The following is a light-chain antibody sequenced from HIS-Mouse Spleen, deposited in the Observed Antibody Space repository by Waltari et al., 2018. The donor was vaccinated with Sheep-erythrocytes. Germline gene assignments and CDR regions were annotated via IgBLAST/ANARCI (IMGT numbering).Light chain of an antibody. V-gene: IGKV1-13*02. Sequence: AIQLTQSPSSLSASVGDRVTITCRASQGISSALAWYQQKPGKAPKLLMYVASSLESGVPSRFSGSGSGTDFTLTISRLQPEDFATYYCQQFNSYLYTFGQGTKLEIK. J-gene: IGKJ2*01. CDR3: QQFNSYLYT. CDR1: QGISSA. CDR2: VAS.